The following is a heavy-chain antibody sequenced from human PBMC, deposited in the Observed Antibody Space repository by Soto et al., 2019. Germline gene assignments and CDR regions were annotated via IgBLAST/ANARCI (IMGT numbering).Heavy chain of an antibody. Sequence: EVQLVESGGGLVKPGGSLRLSCAASGFTFSNAWMSWVRQAPGKGLEWVGRIKTKTDGGTTDYAAPVKGRFPISRDDSKHTLYPQMNSLKTEDTALYYCTALGKLAASNYWGQGTLVTVSS. CDR2: IKTKTDGGTT. J-gene: IGHJ4*02. CDR1: GFTFSNAW. V-gene: IGHV3-15*01. CDR3: TALGKLAASNY. D-gene: IGHD6-13*01.